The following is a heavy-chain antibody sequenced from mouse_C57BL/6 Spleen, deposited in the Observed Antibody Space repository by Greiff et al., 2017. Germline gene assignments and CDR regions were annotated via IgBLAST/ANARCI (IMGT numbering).Heavy chain of an antibody. CDR2: ISYDGSN. V-gene: IGHV3-6*01. CDR1: GYSITSGYY. J-gene: IGHJ4*01. D-gene: IGHD3-2*02. CDR3: AREGLQRLYAMDY. Sequence: DVQLVESGPGLVKPSQSLSLTCSVTGYSITSGYYWNWIRQFPGNKLEWMGYISYDGSNNYNPSLKNRISITRDTSKNQFFLKLNSVTTEDTATXYWAREGLQRLYAMDYWGQGTSVTVSS.